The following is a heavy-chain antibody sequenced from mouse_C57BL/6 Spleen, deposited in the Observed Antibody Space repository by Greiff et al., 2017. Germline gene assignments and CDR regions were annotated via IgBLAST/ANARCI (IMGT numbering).Heavy chain of an antibody. CDR3: TRGDLYYFGD. V-gene: IGHV5-9-1*02. CDR1: GFTFSSYA. Sequence: EVQGVESGAGLVKPGGSLKFSCAASGFTFSSYAMSWVRQTPEKRLEWVAYISRGSDYTYYADTVKGRFTISRDNARNTLYLQMSSLKSEDTAMYYCTRGDLYYFGDWGQGPTLSVSS. CDR2: ISRGSDYT. D-gene: IGHD3-3*01. J-gene: IGHJ2*01.